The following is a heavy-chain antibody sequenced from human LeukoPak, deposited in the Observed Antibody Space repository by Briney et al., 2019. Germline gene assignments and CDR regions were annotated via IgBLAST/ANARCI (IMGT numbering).Heavy chain of an antibody. Sequence: ASVKVSCKASGYTFPGYYMHWVRQAPGQGLEWMGWINPNSGGTNYAQEFQGRVTMTRDTSISTAYMELSRLRSDDTAVYYCARVGTMVRGTKFPLDYWGQGTLVSVSS. CDR2: INPNSGGT. D-gene: IGHD3-10*01. V-gene: IGHV1-2*02. CDR1: GYTFPGYY. CDR3: ARVGTMVRGTKFPLDY. J-gene: IGHJ4*02.